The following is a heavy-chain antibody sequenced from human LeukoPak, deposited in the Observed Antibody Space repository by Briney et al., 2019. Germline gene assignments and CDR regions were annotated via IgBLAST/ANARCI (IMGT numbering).Heavy chain of an antibody. Sequence: GGSLRLSCAASGFTFSSYWRHWVRQVPGKGLEWVSHITSDVTSTRYADSVKGRFTVSRDNAKNTLYLQMNSLKAEDTAVYYCTRDRGGSFDYWGQGTLVTVSS. CDR1: GFTFSSYW. CDR3: TRDRGGSFDY. D-gene: IGHD3-16*01. CDR2: ITSDVTST. J-gene: IGHJ4*02. V-gene: IGHV3-74*01.